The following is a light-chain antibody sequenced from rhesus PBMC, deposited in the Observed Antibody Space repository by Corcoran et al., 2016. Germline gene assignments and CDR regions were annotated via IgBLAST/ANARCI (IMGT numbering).Light chain of an antibody. CDR2: AAS. CDR3: LQHKTYPLT. Sequence: DIQMTQSPTSLSASVGDTVTITCRASQDIGSFLHWFPQKPGKAPNLLISAASSLEGGVQSRFSGSGSGTYFTLSISSLQPEDFAVYYCLQHKTYPLTFGGGTKVEL. V-gene: IGKV1-28*02. J-gene: IGKJ4*01. CDR1: QDIGSF.